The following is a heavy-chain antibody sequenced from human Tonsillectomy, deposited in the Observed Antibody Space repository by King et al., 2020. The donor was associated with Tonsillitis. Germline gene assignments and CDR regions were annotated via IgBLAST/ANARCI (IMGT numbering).Heavy chain of an antibody. CDR2: ITHSGST. Sequence: VQLQQWGAGLLKPSETLSLTCAVYGGSFSGYYWSWIRQPPGKGLEWIGEITHSGSTNYNPSLKSRVTISVDTSKNQFSLKLSSVTAADTAVYYCASPQPKSYYYYYGMDVWGQGTTVTVSS. D-gene: IGHD6-13*01. J-gene: IGHJ6*02. CDR3: ASPQPKSYYYYYGMDV. CDR1: GGSFSGYY. V-gene: IGHV4-34*01.